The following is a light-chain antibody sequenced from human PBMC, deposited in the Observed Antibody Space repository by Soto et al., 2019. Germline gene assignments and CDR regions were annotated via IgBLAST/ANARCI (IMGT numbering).Light chain of an antibody. CDR2: DAS. CDR1: QSVSSN. V-gene: IGKV3-15*01. CDR3: QQHNNWPAVT. Sequence: EIVMTQSPATLSVSPGERATLSCRASQSVSSNLAWYHQKPGQAPRLLIYDASTRATGIPARFSGSGSGTDFTLTISSLQPEDFAVYYCQQHNNWPAVTFGRGTRLEIK. J-gene: IGKJ5*01.